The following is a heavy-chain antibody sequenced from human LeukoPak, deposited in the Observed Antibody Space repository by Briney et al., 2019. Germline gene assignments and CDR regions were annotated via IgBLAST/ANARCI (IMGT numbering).Heavy chain of an antibody. D-gene: IGHD1-26*01. CDR3: ARGSGSYYRGFFDY. CDR1: GFTCSSYS. J-gene: IGHJ4*02. Sequence: GGSLRLSCAASGFTCSSYSMNWVRQAPGKGLEWVSSISSDSYYIYYADSAKGRFTISRDNARNSLYLQMNSLRAEDTAVYYCARGSGSYYRGFFDYWGQGTLVTVSS. CDR2: ISSDSYYI. V-gene: IGHV3-21*01.